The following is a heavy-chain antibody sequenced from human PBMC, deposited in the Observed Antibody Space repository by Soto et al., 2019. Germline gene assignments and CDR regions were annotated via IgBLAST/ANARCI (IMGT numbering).Heavy chain of an antibody. CDR1: GFTFSSYA. CDR3: AKMEDNIAVAGPPRNLGMDV. CDR2: ISGSGGST. V-gene: IGHV3-23*01. J-gene: IGHJ6*02. Sequence: EVQLLESGGGLVQPGGSLRLSCAASGFTFSSYAMSWGRQAPGKGLEWVSAISGSGGSTYYADSVKGRFTISRDNSKNTLYLQMHSLRAEDTAVYYCAKMEDNIAVAGPPRNLGMDVWGQGTTVTVSS. D-gene: IGHD6-19*01.